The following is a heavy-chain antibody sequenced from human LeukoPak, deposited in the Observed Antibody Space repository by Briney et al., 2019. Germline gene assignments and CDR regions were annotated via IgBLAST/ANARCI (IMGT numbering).Heavy chain of an antibody. J-gene: IGHJ5*02. V-gene: IGHV4-38-2*02. CDR2: IYHSGST. D-gene: IGHD2-15*01. Sequence: PSETLSLTCTVSGYSISSGYYWGWIRQPPGKGLEWIGSIYHSGSTYYNPSLKSRVTISVDTSKNQFSLKLTSVTAADTAVYYCAKGGGAFDRWGRGSLVTVSS. CDR3: AKGGGAFDR. CDR1: GYSISSGYY.